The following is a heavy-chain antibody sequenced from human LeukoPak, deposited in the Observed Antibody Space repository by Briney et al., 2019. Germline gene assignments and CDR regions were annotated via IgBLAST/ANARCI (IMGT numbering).Heavy chain of an antibody. CDR1: GGSISSYY. CDR2: IYYSGST. D-gene: IGHD3-16*01. J-gene: IGHJ3*02. Sequence: PSETLSLTCTVSGGSISSYYWSWIRQPPGKGLEWIGYIYYSGSTNYNPSPKSRVTISVDTSKNQFSLKLSSVTAADTAVYYCASGVMGDAFDIWGQGTMVTVSS. CDR3: ASGVMGDAFDI. V-gene: IGHV4-59*12.